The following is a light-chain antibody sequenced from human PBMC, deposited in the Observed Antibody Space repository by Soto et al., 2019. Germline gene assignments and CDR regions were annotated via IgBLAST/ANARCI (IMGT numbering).Light chain of an antibody. CDR3: QSYDSSLSAVV. CDR2: GSN. V-gene: IGLV1-40*01. CDR1: SSNIGAEYD. Sequence: QAVVTQPPSVSGAPGQRVAISCTGSSSNIGAEYDVHWYQQFPGTAPKLLIVGSNSRPSGVPGRVSASKSGTSASLAFSGLQADDEADYYCQSYDSSLSAVVFGGGTKLTVL. J-gene: IGLJ2*01.